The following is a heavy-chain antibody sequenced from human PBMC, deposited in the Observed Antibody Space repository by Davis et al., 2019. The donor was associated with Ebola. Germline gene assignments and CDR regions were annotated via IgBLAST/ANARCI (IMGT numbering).Heavy chain of an antibody. D-gene: IGHD2-21*02. CDR3: VRDSSVTDLDY. CDR2: INNDGSST. V-gene: IGHV3-74*01. J-gene: IGHJ4*02. CDR1: GFTFSSYW. Sequence: PGGSLRLSCAASGFTFSSYWMHWVRHVPGKGLVWVSRINNDGSSTTYADSVKGRFTISRDNAKNTLYLQMNSLRAEDTAVYYCVRDSSVTDLDYWGQGTLVTVSS.